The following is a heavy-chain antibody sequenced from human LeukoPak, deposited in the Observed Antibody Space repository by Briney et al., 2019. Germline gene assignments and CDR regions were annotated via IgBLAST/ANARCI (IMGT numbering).Heavy chain of an antibody. CDR2: IIQDGSVT. CDR1: GITFSNYY. D-gene: IGHD3-16*01. J-gene: IGHJ4*02. CDR3: ATDDYRGLGY. V-gene: IGHV3-74*01. Sequence: RGGSLRLSCVTSGITFSNYYMHLVRQVPGEGLVWVSHIIQDGSVTSYADSVKGRFTISRDNAKNTVYLHFNSLRAEDTAVYYCATDDYRGLGYWGQGTRVTVSS.